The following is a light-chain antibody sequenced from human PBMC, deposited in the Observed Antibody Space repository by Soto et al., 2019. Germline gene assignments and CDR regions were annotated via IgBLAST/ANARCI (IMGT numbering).Light chain of an antibody. CDR2: DAS. CDR1: QSIRSW. J-gene: IGKJ1*01. Sequence: DIQMTQSPSTLSASVGDRVTITCRASQSIRSWLAWYQQKPGKAPKLLISDASRLKSGVPSRFSGSGSGKEFTLTISSLQPDDFATYYCHQYNSFSPWTFGQGTKVEIK. CDR3: HQYNSFSPWT. V-gene: IGKV1-5*01.